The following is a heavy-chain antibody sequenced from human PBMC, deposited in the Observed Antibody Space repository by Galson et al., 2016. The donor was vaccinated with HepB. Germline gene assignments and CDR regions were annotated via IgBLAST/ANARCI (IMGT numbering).Heavy chain of an antibody. D-gene: IGHD1-26*01. CDR2: MFYSGST. CDR1: GGSIVSSSYY. Sequence: ETLSLTCTVSGGSIVSSSYYWGWIRQPPGKGLDWIGNMFYSGSTYYNPSLKSRVTISVDTSRNQFSLQLTTVTAADTAVYYCARQSVGAFDYWGQGTLVTVSS. J-gene: IGHJ4*02. CDR3: ARQSVGAFDY. V-gene: IGHV4-39*01.